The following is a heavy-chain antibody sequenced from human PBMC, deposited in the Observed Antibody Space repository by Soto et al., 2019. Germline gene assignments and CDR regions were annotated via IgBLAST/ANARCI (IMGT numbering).Heavy chain of an antibody. CDR2: ISGSGGST. J-gene: IGHJ4*02. CDR1: GFTFSSYA. D-gene: IGHD6-19*01. V-gene: IGHV3-23*01. CDR3: AKVRFGYSSGYYDY. Sequence: VGSLRLSCAASGFTFSSYAMSWVRQAPGKGLEWVSAISGSGGSTYYADSVKGRFTISRDNSKNTLYLQMNSLRAEDTAVYYCAKVRFGYSSGYYDYWGQGTLVTVSS.